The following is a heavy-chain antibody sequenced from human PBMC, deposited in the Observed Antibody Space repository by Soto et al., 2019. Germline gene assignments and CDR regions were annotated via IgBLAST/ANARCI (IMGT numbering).Heavy chain of an antibody. D-gene: IGHD3-3*01. J-gene: IGHJ6*02. CDR1: GYTFTSYA. V-gene: IGHV7-4-1*01. CDR2: INTNTGNP. CDR3: ARDAAPPTYDFWSGYYNRYYYYGMDV. Sequence: ASVKVSCKASGYTFTSYAMNWVRQAPGQGLEWMGWINTNTGNPTYAQGFTGRFVFSLDTSVSTAYLQICSLQAEDTAVYYCARDAAPPTYDFWSGYYNRYYYYGMDVWGQGTRVTVSS.